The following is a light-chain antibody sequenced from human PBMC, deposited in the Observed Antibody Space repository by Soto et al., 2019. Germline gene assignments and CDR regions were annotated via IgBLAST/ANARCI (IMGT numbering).Light chain of an antibody. J-gene: IGKJ2*01. Sequence: DVVMTQSPLSLPVTLGQPASISCRSSQGLVHSNGDTFLSWFQQRPGQSPRRLIYQVSNRDSGVPDRFSGSWAGYDFTLTISRVEAGDVANYYCMQGTHWPYTFGQGTKLEI. CDR3: MQGTHWPYT. CDR2: QVS. V-gene: IGKV2-30*02. CDR1: QGLVHSNGDTF.